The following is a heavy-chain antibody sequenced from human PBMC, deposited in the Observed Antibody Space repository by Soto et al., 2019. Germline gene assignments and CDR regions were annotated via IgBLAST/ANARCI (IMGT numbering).Heavy chain of an antibody. D-gene: IGHD3-16*01. CDR3: AREKQRPYYFDY. J-gene: IGHJ4*01. CDR2: IYYSGST. Sequence: SETLSLTCTVSGGSISSGGYYWSWIRQHPGKGLEWIGYIYYSGSTYYNPSLKSRVTISVDTSKNQSSLKLSSVTAADTAVYYCAREKQRPYYFDYWGHGTLVTVSS. CDR1: GGSISSGGYY. V-gene: IGHV4-31*03.